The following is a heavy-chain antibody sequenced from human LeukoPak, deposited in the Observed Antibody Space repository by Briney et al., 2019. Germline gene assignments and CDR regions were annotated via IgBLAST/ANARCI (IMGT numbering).Heavy chain of an antibody. Sequence: GGSLRLSCAASGFTFSSYSMNWVRQAPGKGLEWVSYISSSSSTIYYADSVKGRFTISRDNAKNSLYLQMNSLRAEDTAVYYCARDPDYSNYVPTLEGYWGQGTLVTVSS. V-gene: IGHV3-48*01. CDR2: ISSSSSTI. CDR1: GFTFSSYS. CDR3: ARDPDYSNYVPTLEGY. J-gene: IGHJ4*02. D-gene: IGHD4-11*01.